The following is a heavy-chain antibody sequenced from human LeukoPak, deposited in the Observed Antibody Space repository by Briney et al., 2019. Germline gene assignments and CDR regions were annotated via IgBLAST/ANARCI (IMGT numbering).Heavy chain of an antibody. CDR1: GFTFSSYA. Sequence: PGGTLRLSCAASGFTFSSYAMTWVRQAPGKGLEWLSYISGNGGVIQYADSVKGRFNISRDNAKNLLYLQMDSLRVEDTAIYYCARDPRTVRIWGQGTLVTVSS. CDR3: ARDPRTVRI. V-gene: IGHV3-48*04. CDR2: ISGNGGVI. D-gene: IGHD1-1*01. J-gene: IGHJ4*02.